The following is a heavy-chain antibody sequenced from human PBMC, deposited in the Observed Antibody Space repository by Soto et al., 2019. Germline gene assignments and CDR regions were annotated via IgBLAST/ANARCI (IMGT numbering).Heavy chain of an antibody. CDR3: ARPGIAAAGTGY. CDR1: GYTFTSYA. D-gene: IGHD6-13*01. CDR2: INAGNGNT. J-gene: IGHJ4*02. V-gene: IGHV1-3*01. Sequence: VSSVKVSCKASGYTFTSYAMHWVRQAPGQRLEWMGWINAGNGNTKYSQKFQGRVTITRDTSASTAYMELSSLRSEDTAVYYCARPGIAAAGTGYWGQGTLVTVSS.